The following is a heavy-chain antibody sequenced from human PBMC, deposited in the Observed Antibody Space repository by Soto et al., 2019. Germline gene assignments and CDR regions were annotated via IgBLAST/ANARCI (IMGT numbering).Heavy chain of an antibody. CDR1: GYTFTSYG. Sequence: QVQLVQSGAEVKKPGASVKVSCKASGYTFTSYGISWVRQAPGQGLEWMGWISAYNGNTNYAQKLQGRVTMTTDTSTRTAYMELRSLRSDDTAVYYCARDLTGPAAFTHYYCMDVWGQGTTVTVSS. J-gene: IGHJ6*02. CDR3: ARDLTGPAAFTHYYCMDV. CDR2: ISAYNGNT. D-gene: IGHD2-2*01. V-gene: IGHV1-18*01.